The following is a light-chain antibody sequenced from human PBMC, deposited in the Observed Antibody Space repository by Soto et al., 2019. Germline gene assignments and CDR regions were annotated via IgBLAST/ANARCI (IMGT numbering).Light chain of an antibody. CDR2: DVS. Sequence: QSALTQPASVSGSPGQSSTISCTGTSSDVGGYKYVSWYQQHPGKAPKLIIYDVSSPPSGVSNRFSGAKSGNTASLTISGLQAEDEADYYCNSYTSSNTRVFGGRTQLTVL. CDR1: SSDVGGYKY. V-gene: IGLV2-14*01. J-gene: IGLJ2*01. CDR3: NSYTSSNTRV.